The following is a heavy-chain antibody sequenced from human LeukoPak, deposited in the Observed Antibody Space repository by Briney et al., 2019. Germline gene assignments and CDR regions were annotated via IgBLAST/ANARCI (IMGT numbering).Heavy chain of an antibody. D-gene: IGHD6-19*01. CDR2: IFNSGDKT. CDR3: AKDVVPDSGWDLDY. J-gene: IGHJ4*02. Sequence: GGSLRLSCAASGFTFSTYSMTWVRQAPGKGVEWVSGIFNSGDKTFYADSVKGRFTTSRDNSKNTLYLQMNSLRAEDTAVYYCAKDVVPDSGWDLDYWGQGTLVTVSS. V-gene: IGHV3-23*01. CDR1: GFTFSTYS.